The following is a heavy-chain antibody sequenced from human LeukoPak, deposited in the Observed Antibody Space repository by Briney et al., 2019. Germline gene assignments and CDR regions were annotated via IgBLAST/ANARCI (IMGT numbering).Heavy chain of an antibody. J-gene: IGHJ5*02. D-gene: IGHD3-10*01. CDR3: ARDPYSFGGRFDP. V-gene: IGHV4-4*07. Sequence: SETLSLTCTVSGGSISSYYWNWIRQPAGKGLEWIGRIYSSGSTNYNPSLKSRVTMSVDTPKNQFSLKLSSVTAADTAVYYCARDPYSFGGRFDPWGQGTLVAVSS. CDR2: IYSSGST. CDR1: GGSISSYY.